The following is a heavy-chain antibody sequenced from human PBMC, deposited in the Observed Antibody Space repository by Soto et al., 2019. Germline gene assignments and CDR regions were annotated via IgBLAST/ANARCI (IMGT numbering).Heavy chain of an antibody. Sequence: SVKVSCKASGGTFSSYAISWVRQAPGQGLEWMGGIIPIFGTANYAQKFQGRVTITADKSTSTAYMELSSLRSEDTAVYYCARGWELSYYYYGMDVWGQGTTVTVSS. J-gene: IGHJ6*02. D-gene: IGHD1-26*01. CDR3: ARGWELSYYYYGMDV. CDR2: IIPIFGTA. V-gene: IGHV1-69*06. CDR1: GGTFSSYA.